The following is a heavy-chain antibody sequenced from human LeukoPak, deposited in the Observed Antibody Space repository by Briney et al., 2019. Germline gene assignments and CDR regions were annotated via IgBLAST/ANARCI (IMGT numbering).Heavy chain of an antibody. CDR1: GGPINTYY. D-gene: IGHD3-22*01. CDR2: ISYSGTT. V-gene: IGHV4-59*01. CDR3: AREGYDSNIYYKADY. J-gene: IGHJ4*02. Sequence: SETLSLTCTVSGGPINTYYWSWIRQPPGKGLGWIGYISYSGTTKYNPSLESRVTITIDTSKNQFSLKLSSVTAADTAVYYCAREGYDSNIYYKADYWGQGTLVTVSS.